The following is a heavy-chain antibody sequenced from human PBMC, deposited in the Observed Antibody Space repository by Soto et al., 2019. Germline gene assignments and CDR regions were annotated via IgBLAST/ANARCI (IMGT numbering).Heavy chain of an antibody. V-gene: IGHV1-8*01. J-gene: IGHJ5*02. Sequence: QVQLVQSGAEVKKPGASVKVSCKASGYTFTSYDINWVRQATGQGLEWMGWMNPNSGNTGYAQKFQGRVTMTRNTSISTAYMELSSLRSEDTAVYYCARGGQFPSGWYQTRYNWFDPWGQGTLVTVSS. CDR3: ARGGQFPSGWYQTRYNWFDP. CDR1: GYTFTSYD. D-gene: IGHD6-19*01. CDR2: MNPNSGNT.